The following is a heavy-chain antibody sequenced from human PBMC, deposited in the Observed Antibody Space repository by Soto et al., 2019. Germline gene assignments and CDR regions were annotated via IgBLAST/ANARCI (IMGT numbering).Heavy chain of an antibody. Sequence: PGESLKISCKGSGYGFTSYWISWVRQMPGKGLEWMGRIDPSDSYTNYSPSFQGHVTISADKSISTAYLQWSSLKASDTAMYYCARPLLPDYYDSSVGAFDIWGQGTMVTVSS. V-gene: IGHV5-10-1*01. D-gene: IGHD3-22*01. CDR3: ARPLLPDYYDSSVGAFDI. J-gene: IGHJ3*02. CDR1: GYGFTSYW. CDR2: IDPSDSYT.